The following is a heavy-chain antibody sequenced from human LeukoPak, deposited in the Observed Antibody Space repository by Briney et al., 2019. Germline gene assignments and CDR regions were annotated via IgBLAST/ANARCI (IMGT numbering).Heavy chain of an antibody. Sequence: SETLSLTCTVSGGSISSRPYYWGWVRQSPGKGLEWIGTISYSGTTYYNPSLKSRVTISVDTSKNQFSLKLSSVTAADTAVYYCARHAFIVATSFDYWGQGTLVTVPS. J-gene: IGHJ4*02. CDR2: ISYSGTT. CDR1: GGSISSRPYY. V-gene: IGHV4-39*01. CDR3: ARHAFIVATSFDY. D-gene: IGHD5-12*01.